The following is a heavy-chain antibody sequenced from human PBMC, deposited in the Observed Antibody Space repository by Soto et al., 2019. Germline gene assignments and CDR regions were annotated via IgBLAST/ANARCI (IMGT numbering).Heavy chain of an antibody. CDR3: ASTSGRYFDRRRSGTNNDY. CDR2: ISYDGSNK. V-gene: IGHV3-30*03. Sequence: QVQLVESGGGVVQPGRSLRLSCAASGFTFSSYGMHWVRQAPGKGLEWVAVISYDGSNKYYADSVKGRFTISRDNSKNTLYLQMNSLRAEDTAVYYCASTSGRYFDRRRSGTNNDYWGQGTLVTVSS. D-gene: IGHD3-9*01. CDR1: GFTFSSYG. J-gene: IGHJ4*02.